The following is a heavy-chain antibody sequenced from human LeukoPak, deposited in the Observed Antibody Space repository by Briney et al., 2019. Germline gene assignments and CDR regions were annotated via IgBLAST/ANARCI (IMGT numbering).Heavy chain of an antibody. J-gene: IGHJ4*02. D-gene: IGHD2-2*01. CDR3: ARGAPPDPFDY. Sequence: SETLSLNCAVYGGTFSGYYWSWIRQPPGQGLEWIGEINHSGSTNYNPSLKSRVTISVDTSKNQSSLMLSSVTAADTAVYYCARGAPPDPFDYWGQGTLVTVSS. V-gene: IGHV4-34*01. CDR2: INHSGST. CDR1: GGTFSGYY.